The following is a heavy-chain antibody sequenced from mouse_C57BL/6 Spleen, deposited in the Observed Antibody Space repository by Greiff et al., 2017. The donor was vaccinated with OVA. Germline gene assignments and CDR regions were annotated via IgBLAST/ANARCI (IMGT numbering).Heavy chain of an antibody. V-gene: IGHV1-22*01. CDR2: INPNNGGT. Sequence: VQLKESGPELVKPGASVKMSCKASGYTFTDYNMHWVKQSHGKSLEWIGYINPNNGGTSYNQKFKGKATLTVNKSSSTAYMELRSLTSEDSAVYYCAREGAIVGPFDYWGQGTTLTVSS. J-gene: IGHJ2*01. D-gene: IGHD1-1*01. CDR3: AREGAIVGPFDY. CDR1: GYTFTDYN.